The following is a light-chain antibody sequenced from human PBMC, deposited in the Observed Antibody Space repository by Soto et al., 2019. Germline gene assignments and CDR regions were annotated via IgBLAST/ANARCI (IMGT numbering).Light chain of an antibody. V-gene: IGKV3-20*01. CDR3: HQYYSSLT. Sequence: EIVLTPSPGTLSLSPGEGATLSCRASQDVDNNFLAWYQQRPGQAPRLLIYASSRRATAIPERFSGSGSGTVFTITISRVGPEDIAVYFCHQYYSSLTFGGGTKVEVK. CDR2: ASS. CDR1: QDVDNNF. J-gene: IGKJ4*02.